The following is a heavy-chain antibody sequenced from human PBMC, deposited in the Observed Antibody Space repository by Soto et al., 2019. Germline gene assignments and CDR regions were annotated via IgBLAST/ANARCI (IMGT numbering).Heavy chain of an antibody. CDR2: IDTSGTT. D-gene: IGHD3-10*01. J-gene: IGHJ6*02. V-gene: IGHV4-4*07. CDR1: GGSISSYY. Sequence: SETLSLTCTVSGGSISSYYCSWIRQSAGKGLEWIGRIDTSGTTNYNPSPKSRVTMSVDASKNQFSLNLSSVTAADTAVYYCARGPRGYVYYHGMDVWGQGTTVTVSS. CDR3: ARGPRGYVYYHGMDV.